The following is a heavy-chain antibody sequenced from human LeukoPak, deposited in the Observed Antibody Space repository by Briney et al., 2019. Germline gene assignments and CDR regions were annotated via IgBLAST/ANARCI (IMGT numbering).Heavy chain of an antibody. D-gene: IGHD2-2*02. J-gene: IGHJ5*02. CDR3: ARYCSSTSCYMGNNWFDP. CDR2: IIPIFGTA. CDR1: GGTFSSYA. Sequence: SVKVSCKASGGTFSSYAISWVRQAPGQGLEWMGGIIPIFGTANYAQKFQGRVTITTDESTSTAYMELSSLRSEDTAVYYRARYCSSTSCYMGNNWFDPWGQGTLVTVSS. V-gene: IGHV1-69*05.